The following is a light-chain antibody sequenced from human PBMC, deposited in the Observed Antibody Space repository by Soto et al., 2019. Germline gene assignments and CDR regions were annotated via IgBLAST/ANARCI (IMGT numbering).Light chain of an antibody. J-gene: IGLJ1*01. CDR3: CSYAGTSTLV. V-gene: IGLV2-23*02. CDR1: SSDEGSYNL. Sequence: QSVLSQPAPVPASPGQSITISCTGTSSDEGSYNLVSWYQHHQGKAHKIMIYEVSKWPSGVSNRFSGSKSGNTASLTISGLQAEDEADYYCCSYAGTSTLVFGTGTKVTVL. CDR2: EVS.